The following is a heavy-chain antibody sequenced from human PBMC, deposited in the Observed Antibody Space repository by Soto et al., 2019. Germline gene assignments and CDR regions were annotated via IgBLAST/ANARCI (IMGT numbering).Heavy chain of an antibody. CDR1: GFTFSRYW. CDR2: IHDDGSIR. J-gene: IGHJ4*02. V-gene: IGHV3-74*01. D-gene: IGHD6-13*01. CDR3: GRVPAAAAGIGIDH. Sequence: EVQLVESGGGLVQPGGSLRLSCAASGFTFSRYWMHWVRQAPGKGLVWVARIHDDGSIRNYADSVKGRFTISRDNAKNTLYLQMNSRRAEDTAVYYCGRVPAAAAGIGIDHWGQGILVTVSS.